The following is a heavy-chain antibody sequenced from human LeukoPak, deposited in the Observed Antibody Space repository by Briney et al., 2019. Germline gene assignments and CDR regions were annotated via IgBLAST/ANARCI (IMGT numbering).Heavy chain of an antibody. V-gene: IGHV5-51*01. CDR2: LYPGGSDI. CDR1: GYSFPSSW. D-gene: IGHD2-21*02. Sequence: GESLKISCTCSGYSFPSSWIGWVRQMPGQCLEWMGILYPGGSDIRYSTSFQGRVTISVDKTITTAYLQWRSLKASDSATYYCAKLMGVTAMDVWGQGTTVIVSS. CDR3: AKLMGVTAMDV. J-gene: IGHJ6*02.